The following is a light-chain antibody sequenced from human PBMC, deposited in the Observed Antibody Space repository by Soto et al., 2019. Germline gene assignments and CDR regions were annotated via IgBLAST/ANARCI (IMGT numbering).Light chain of an antibody. Sequence: EIVMTQSPATLSVTPGEKVTLSCRASERLITYLAWYQQKPGQAPRLLIYGASTKATGIPARFSGSGSATDFTLTISSLQSEDFAVYYCQSYNDWPFTFGQGTKLEI. CDR2: GAS. V-gene: IGKV3-15*01. CDR3: QSYNDWPFT. CDR1: ERLITY. J-gene: IGKJ2*01.